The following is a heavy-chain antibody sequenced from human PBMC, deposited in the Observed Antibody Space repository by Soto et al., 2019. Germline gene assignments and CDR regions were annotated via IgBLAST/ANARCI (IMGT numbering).Heavy chain of an antibody. CDR1: GGSISSAAYY. D-gene: IGHD5-18*01. V-gene: IGHV4-31*03. Sequence: QVQLQESGPGLVKPSQTLSLSCTVSGGSISSAAYYWSWIRQHPGKGLEWIGYISHRGSTYYTPSLKSRVSSSADTSKNQFSLNVTSVTAADTAVYYCAREYTYGANFFDCWGQGALVTVSS. J-gene: IGHJ4*02. CDR3: AREYTYGANFFDC. CDR2: ISHRGST.